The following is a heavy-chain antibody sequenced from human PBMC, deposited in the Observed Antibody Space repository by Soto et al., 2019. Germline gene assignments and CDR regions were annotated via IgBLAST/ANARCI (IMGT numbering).Heavy chain of an antibody. D-gene: IGHD5-12*01. Sequence: PSETLSLTCTVSGGSVSSGSYYWSWIRQPPGKGLEWIGYIYYSGSTNYNPSLKSRVTISVDTSKNQFSLKLSSVTAADTAVYYCARTPGAVATASYGMDVWGQGTTVTVSS. V-gene: IGHV4-61*01. CDR1: GGSVSSGSYY. CDR3: ARTPGAVATASYGMDV. J-gene: IGHJ6*02. CDR2: IYYSGST.